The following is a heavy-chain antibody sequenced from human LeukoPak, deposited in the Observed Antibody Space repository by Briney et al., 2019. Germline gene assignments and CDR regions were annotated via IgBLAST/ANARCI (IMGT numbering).Heavy chain of an antibody. D-gene: IGHD6-6*01. Sequence: GGSLRLSCAASGFTFRNHWMHWVRQTPGKGLVWVSRISSDGSSTTYADSVKGRFTISRDNAKNTLYLQMNNLRAEDTAMYYCARDQSVTGRPDMDYWGQGTLVIVSS. CDR3: ARDQSVTGRPDMDY. J-gene: IGHJ4*02. CDR2: ISSDGSST. CDR1: GFTFRNHW. V-gene: IGHV3-74*03.